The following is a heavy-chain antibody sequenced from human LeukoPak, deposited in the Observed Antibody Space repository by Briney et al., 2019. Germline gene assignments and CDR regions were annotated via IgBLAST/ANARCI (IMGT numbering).Heavy chain of an antibody. D-gene: IGHD3-3*01. J-gene: IGHJ6*02. Sequence: ASVKVSCKASGYTFTSYVMHWVRQAPGQRLEWMGWINAGNGNTKYSQKFQGRVTITRDTSASTAYMELSSLRSEDTAVYYCARAGYYDFWSGYSDYYYGMDVWGQGTTVTVSS. CDR1: GYTFTSYV. CDR2: INAGNGNT. V-gene: IGHV1-3*01. CDR3: ARAGYYDFWSGYSDYYYGMDV.